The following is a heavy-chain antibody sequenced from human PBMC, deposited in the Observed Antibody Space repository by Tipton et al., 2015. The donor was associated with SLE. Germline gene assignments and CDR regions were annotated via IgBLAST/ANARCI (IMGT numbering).Heavy chain of an antibody. CDR2: INHSGST. D-gene: IGHD4-23*01. Sequence: NLSLTCAVYGGSFSGYYWRWIRQPPGKGLEWIGEINHSGSTNYNPSLKSRVTILVDKSKNQFSLKLSSVTAADTAVYYCARTFPYGGFDPWGQGTLVTVSS. CDR3: ARTFPYGGFDP. V-gene: IGHV4-34*01. J-gene: IGHJ5*02. CDR1: GGSFSGYY.